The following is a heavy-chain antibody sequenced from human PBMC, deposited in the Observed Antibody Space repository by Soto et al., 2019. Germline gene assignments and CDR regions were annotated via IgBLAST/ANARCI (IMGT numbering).Heavy chain of an antibody. D-gene: IGHD2-15*01. J-gene: IGHJ3*02. CDR3: ARGEASGGAFDI. CDR2: INHSGST. CDR1: GGSFSGYY. V-gene: IGHV4-34*01. Sequence: SETLSLTCAVYGGSFSGYYWSWIRQPPGKGLEWIGEINHSGSTNYNPSLKIRVTISVDTSKNQFSLKLSSVTAADTAVYYCARGEASGGAFDIWGQGTMVTVSS.